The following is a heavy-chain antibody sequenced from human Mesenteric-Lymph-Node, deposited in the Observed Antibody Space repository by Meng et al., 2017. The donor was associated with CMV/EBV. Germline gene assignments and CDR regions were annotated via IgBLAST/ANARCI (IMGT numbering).Heavy chain of an antibody. V-gene: IGHV3-48*04. J-gene: IGHJ4*02. D-gene: IGHD2-2*02. CDR1: GFTFSSDS. CDR2: ISSRSSTI. Sequence: GGSLRLSCAVSGFTFSSDSMNWVRQAPGKGLEWVSYISSRSSTIYYADSVKGRFTISRDNAKNSVFLQMNSLRAEDTAVYYCARDLPYCSGSNCYTGGDYWGQGTLVTVSS. CDR3: ARDLPYCSGSNCYTGGDY.